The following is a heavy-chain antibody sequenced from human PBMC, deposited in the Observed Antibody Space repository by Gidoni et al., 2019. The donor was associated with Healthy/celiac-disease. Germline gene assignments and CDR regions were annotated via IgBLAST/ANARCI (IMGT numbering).Heavy chain of an antibody. Sequence: QVQLVQSGAEVKKPGASVKVSGKAAGYTFTGYYMHWVRQAPGQGLEWMGWFNPNSGGTHYAQKFQGWVTMTRDTSISTAYMELSRLRSDDTAVYYCARGYDILTGLYYYYYGMDVWGQGTTVTVSS. CDR2: FNPNSGGT. CDR1: GYTFTGYY. CDR3: ARGYDILTGLYYYYYGMDV. V-gene: IGHV1-2*04. D-gene: IGHD3-9*01. J-gene: IGHJ6*02.